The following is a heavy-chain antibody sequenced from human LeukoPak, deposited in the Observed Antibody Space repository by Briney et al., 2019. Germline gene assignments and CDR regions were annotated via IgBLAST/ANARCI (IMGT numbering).Heavy chain of an antibody. CDR2: IYYSGST. CDR3: ALTEIVGATPYYFDY. D-gene: IGHD1-26*01. CDR1: GGSISSYY. J-gene: IGHJ4*02. V-gene: IGHV4-59*06. Sequence: SETLSLTCTVSGGSISSYYWSWIRQPPGKGLEWIGYIYYSGSTYYNPSLKSRVTISVDTSKNQFSLKLSSVTAADTAVYYCALTEIVGATPYYFDYWGQGTLVTVSS.